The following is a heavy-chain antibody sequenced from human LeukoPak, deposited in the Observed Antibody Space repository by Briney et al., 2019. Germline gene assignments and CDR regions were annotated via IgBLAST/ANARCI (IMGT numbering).Heavy chain of an antibody. CDR2: TYYRSKWYN. Sequence: SQTLSLTRAISGDSVSSNSAAWNWIRQSPSRGLEWLGRTYYRSKWYNDYAVSVKSRITINPDTSKNQFSLQLNSVTPEDTAVYYCAREVAYCGGDCYSREFDYWGQGTLVTVSS. V-gene: IGHV6-1*01. D-gene: IGHD2-21*02. CDR3: AREVAYCGGDCYSREFDY. J-gene: IGHJ4*02. CDR1: GDSVSSNSAA.